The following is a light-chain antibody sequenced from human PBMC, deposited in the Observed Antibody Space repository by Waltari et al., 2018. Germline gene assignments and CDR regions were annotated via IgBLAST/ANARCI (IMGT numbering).Light chain of an antibody. J-gene: IGKJ3*01. Sequence: DIVMTQSPASMAVAMGERATITCRSSQHLSYTSNNRTYLGWDQQRSGQPPKLLIYWASIRESGVPDRFSGSVSGTDFTLTSSSLQPEDVAVYYCHQYFNTPFTFGPWTILHI. V-gene: IGKV4-1*01. CDR2: WAS. CDR3: HQYFNTPFT. CDR1: QHLSYTSNNRTY.